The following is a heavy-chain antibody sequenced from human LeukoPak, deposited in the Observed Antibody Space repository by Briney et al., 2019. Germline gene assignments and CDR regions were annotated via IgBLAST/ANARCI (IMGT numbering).Heavy chain of an antibody. J-gene: IGHJ4*02. D-gene: IGHD4/OR15-4a*01. Sequence: GGSLRLSCAASGFTFSSYEMNWARQAPGKGLEWVSYISSSGSTIYYADSMKGRFTISRDNSKNTLYLQMNSLRAEDTAVYYCARRAGAYSHPYDYWGQGTLVTVSS. V-gene: IGHV3-48*03. CDR1: GFTFSSYE. CDR2: ISSSGSTI. CDR3: ARRAGAYSHPYDY.